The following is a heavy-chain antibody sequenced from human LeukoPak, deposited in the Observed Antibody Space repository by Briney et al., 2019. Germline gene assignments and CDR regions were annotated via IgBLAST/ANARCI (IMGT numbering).Heavy chain of an antibody. V-gene: IGHV4-4*09. Sequence: KSSETLSLTCNVSLDSMTDYYWSCIRHSPGGGLEWIGYIYKRGATNYLPSLRSRVTLSVDKSKWQGFLRLNSVTAADPALYYCVASYATSSGIDHWGQGTLVTVSS. D-gene: IGHD2/OR15-2a*01. CDR2: IYKRGAT. J-gene: IGHJ4*02. CDR1: LDSMTDYY. CDR3: VASYATSSGIDH.